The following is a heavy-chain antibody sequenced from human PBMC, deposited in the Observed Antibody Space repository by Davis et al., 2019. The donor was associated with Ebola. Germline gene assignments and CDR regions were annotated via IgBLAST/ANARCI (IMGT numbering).Heavy chain of an antibody. V-gene: IGHV3-7*01. Sequence: GESLKISCAASGFTFSDYWMSWVRQAPGKGLEWVANIDQDGSEKYYVDSVKGRFPIPRDNAKNSLFLQMNSLRVEDTAVYYCATADFWSGYSVHYWGQGTLVTVSS. D-gene: IGHD3-3*01. CDR1: GFTFSDYW. J-gene: IGHJ4*02. CDR3: ATADFWSGYSVHY. CDR2: IDQDGSEK.